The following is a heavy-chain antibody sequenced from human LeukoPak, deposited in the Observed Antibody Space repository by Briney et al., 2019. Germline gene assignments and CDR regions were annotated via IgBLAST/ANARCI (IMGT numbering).Heavy chain of an antibody. Sequence: ASVKVSCKAPGYTFTAYYIHWVRQAPGQGLEWMGWINPNSGGTNYALKFRGRVTMTRDTSISTASMELSRLISDDTAVYYCARPQDHGGNVENFNIWGQGTMVTVSS. CDR2: INPNSGGT. CDR3: ARPQDHGGNVENFNI. J-gene: IGHJ3*02. CDR1: GYTFTAYY. D-gene: IGHD4-23*01. V-gene: IGHV1-2*02.